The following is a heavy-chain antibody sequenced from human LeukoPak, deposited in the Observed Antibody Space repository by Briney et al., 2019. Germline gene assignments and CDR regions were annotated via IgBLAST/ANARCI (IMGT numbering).Heavy chain of an antibody. Sequence: SETLSLTCAVSGYIITSGYHWGWIRQPPGKGLEWIGSIYHSGSTYYNPSLKTRVTISVDTSKNQFSLKLSSVTAADTAVYYCARLYLRDHCSSTSCYGLYFDYWGQGTLVTVSS. V-gene: IGHV4-38-2*01. D-gene: IGHD2-2*01. CDR1: GYIITSGYH. CDR3: ARLYLRDHCSSTSCYGLYFDY. CDR2: IYHSGST. J-gene: IGHJ4*02.